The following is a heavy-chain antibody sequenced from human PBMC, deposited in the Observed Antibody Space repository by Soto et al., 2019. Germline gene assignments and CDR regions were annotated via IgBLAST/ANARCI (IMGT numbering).Heavy chain of an antibody. V-gene: IGHV3-7*01. CDR3: ARGGHCSSTSCYTSRSAFDI. D-gene: IGHD2-2*02. Sequence: EVQLAESGGGLVQPGGSLRLSCAASGFTFSSYWMSWVRQAPGKGLEWVANIKQDGSEKYYVDSVKGRFTISRDNAKNSLYLQVNSLRAEDTAVYYCARGGHCSSTSCYTSRSAFDIWGQGTMVTVSS. J-gene: IGHJ3*02. CDR2: IKQDGSEK. CDR1: GFTFSSYW.